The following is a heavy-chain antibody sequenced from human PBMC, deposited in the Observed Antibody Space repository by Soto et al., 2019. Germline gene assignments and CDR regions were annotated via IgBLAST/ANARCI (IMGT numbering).Heavy chain of an antibody. CDR2: INPNSGDA. J-gene: IGHJ6*03. V-gene: IGHV1-2*06. CDR1: GYTFSDYY. D-gene: IGHD5-12*01. CDR3: AIESGGATATLEYYYFYMDV. Sequence: ASVKVSCKASGYTFSDYYLHWVRQAPGQGPEWMGRINPNSGDAKFAQKFQGRVTMTRDTSVRTAFMELNWLKSDDTAVYYCAIESGGATATLEYYYFYMDVWGKAATVTVSS.